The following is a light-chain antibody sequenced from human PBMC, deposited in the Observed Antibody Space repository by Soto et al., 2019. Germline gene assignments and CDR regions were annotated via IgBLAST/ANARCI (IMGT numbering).Light chain of an antibody. CDR2: EVT. CDR1: SSDVASYDL. Sequence: QSVLTQPASVSGSPGQSFTISCTGSSSDVASYDLVSWYQQHPGKAPKLMIYEVTKRPSGVSNRFSGSKSGNTASLTISGLQAEYEAGYHSCSYAGNSEVFGTGTKVTVL. V-gene: IGLV2-23*02. CDR3: CSYAGNSEV. J-gene: IGLJ1*01.